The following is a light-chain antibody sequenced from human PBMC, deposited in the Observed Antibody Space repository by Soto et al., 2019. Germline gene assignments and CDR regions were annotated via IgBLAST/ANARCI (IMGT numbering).Light chain of an antibody. CDR3: SSYTSSSPPFV. CDR1: STDGGGYNY. V-gene: IGLV2-14*01. CDR2: EVS. Sequence: QSVLTQPASVSGSPGQSITISCTGTSTDGGGYNYVSWYQQHSGKAPKLMIYEVSNRPSGVSNRFSGSKSGNTASLTISGLQAEDEADYYCSSYTSSSPPFVFGTGTKLTVL. J-gene: IGLJ1*01.